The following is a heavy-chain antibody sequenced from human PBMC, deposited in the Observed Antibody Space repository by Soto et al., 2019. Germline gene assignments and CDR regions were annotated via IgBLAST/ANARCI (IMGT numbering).Heavy chain of an antibody. Sequence: SETLSLTCNVSGGSISSGGYYWTWIRQHPGKGLEWIGNIHHSGSTFYNPSLKSRVSISVDTSKNQFSLKLSSVTAADMAVYFCARDEVVALGYWGQGTLVTVSS. CDR3: ARDEVVALGY. CDR2: IHHSGST. J-gene: IGHJ4*02. V-gene: IGHV4-31*03. CDR1: GGSISSGGYY. D-gene: IGHD2-15*01.